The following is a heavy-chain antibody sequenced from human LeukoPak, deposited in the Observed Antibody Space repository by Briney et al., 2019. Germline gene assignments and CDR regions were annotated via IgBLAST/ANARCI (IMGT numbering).Heavy chain of an antibody. Sequence: SETLSLTCTVSGGSISSYYWRWIRQPAGKGLEWIGRIYTSGSTNYNPSLKSRVTMSVDTSKNQFSLKLSSVTAADTAVYYCARDMWIAVAGTAWFDPWGQGTLVTVSS. J-gene: IGHJ5*02. CDR2: IYTSGST. D-gene: IGHD6-19*01. CDR3: ARDMWIAVAGTAWFDP. CDR1: GGSISSYY. V-gene: IGHV4-4*07.